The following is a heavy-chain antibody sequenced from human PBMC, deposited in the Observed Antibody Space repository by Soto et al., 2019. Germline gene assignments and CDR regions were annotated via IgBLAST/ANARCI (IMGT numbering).Heavy chain of an antibody. V-gene: IGHV3-23*01. Sequence: GGYLILSYSAYGFSFSSYAMGWFRQAPGGGLVCVYAISGSGVSSCYADCVKGRFTVSRDTFKNTLFLQMIALTAEDTAIYFCAKDHRIWGRLVEYMDVWGQGIKVTVSS. CDR3: AKDHRIWGRLVEYMDV. J-gene: IGHJ6*02. D-gene: IGHD3-10*01. CDR2: ISGSGVSS. CDR1: GFSFSSYA.